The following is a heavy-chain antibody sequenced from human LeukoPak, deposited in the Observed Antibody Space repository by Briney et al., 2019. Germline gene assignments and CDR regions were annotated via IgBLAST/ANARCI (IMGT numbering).Heavy chain of an antibody. D-gene: IGHD2-2*01. Sequence: PSETLSLTCTVSGGSISSGSYYWSWIRQPAGKGLEWIGRIYTSGITNYNPSLKSRVTISVDTSKNQFSLKLSSVTAADTAVYYCARDPGGYCSSTSCYPYFDYWGQGTLVTVSS. CDR1: GGSISSGSYY. CDR2: IYTSGIT. CDR3: ARDPGGYCSSTSCYPYFDY. J-gene: IGHJ4*02. V-gene: IGHV4-61*02.